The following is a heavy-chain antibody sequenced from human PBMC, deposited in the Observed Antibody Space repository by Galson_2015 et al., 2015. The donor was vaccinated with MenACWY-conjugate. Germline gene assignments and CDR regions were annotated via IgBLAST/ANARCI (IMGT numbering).Heavy chain of an antibody. CDR3: ARDCSGGGCSYFFDY. Sequence: SLRLSCAASGFSASSYYMSWVRQAPGKGPEWISVIRSAGSTVYADSVQGRFTISRDTSKNAVFLQMSNLRAEDTAVYYCARDCSGGGCSYFFDYWGQGTLVTVSS. V-gene: IGHV3-53*01. CDR1: GFSASSYY. J-gene: IGHJ4*02. D-gene: IGHD2-15*01. CDR2: IRSAGST.